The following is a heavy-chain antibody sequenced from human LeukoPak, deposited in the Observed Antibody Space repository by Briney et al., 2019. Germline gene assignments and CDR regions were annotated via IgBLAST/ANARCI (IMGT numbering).Heavy chain of an antibody. Sequence: ASVKVSCKASGGTFTSYNINWVRQATGQGLEWMGWMNPNSGNTGYAQKFQGRVTITRNTSISTAYMELSSLRSEDTAVYYCARGSSSAYYYYYMDVWGKGTTVTVSS. CDR3: ARGSSSAYYYYYMDV. J-gene: IGHJ6*03. D-gene: IGHD6-6*01. CDR1: GGTFTSYN. CDR2: MNPNSGNT. V-gene: IGHV1-8*03.